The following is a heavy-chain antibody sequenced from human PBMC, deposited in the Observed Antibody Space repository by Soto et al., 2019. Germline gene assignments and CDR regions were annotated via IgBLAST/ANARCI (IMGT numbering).Heavy chain of an antibody. Sequence: SETLSLTCTVSGGSISSYYWSWIRQPPGKGLEWIGYIYYSGSTNYNPSLKSRVTISVDTSKNQFSLKLSSVTAADTAVYYCARADSYGNHYYYYGMDVWGQGTTVTVSS. D-gene: IGHD5-18*01. CDR2: IYYSGST. CDR1: GGSISSYY. V-gene: IGHV4-59*01. J-gene: IGHJ6*02. CDR3: ARADSYGNHYYYYGMDV.